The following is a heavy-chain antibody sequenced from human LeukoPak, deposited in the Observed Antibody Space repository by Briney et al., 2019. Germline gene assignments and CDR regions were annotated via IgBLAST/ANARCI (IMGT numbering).Heavy chain of an antibody. CDR1: GFTVSSKY. CDR2: ISGGGST. J-gene: IGHJ3*02. CDR3: ARVPGAYYDAFDI. D-gene: IGHD3-10*01. Sequence: GGSLRLSCAASGFTVSSKYMSWVRQAPGKGLEWVSLISGGGSTYYADSVKGRFTISGDNSKNTLYLQMNSLRAEDTAVYYCARVPGAYYDAFDIWGQGTMVTVSS. V-gene: IGHV3-66*01.